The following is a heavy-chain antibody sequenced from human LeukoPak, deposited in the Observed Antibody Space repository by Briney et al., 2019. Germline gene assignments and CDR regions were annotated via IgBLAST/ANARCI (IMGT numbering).Heavy chain of an antibody. D-gene: IGHD6-13*01. Sequence: ASVKVSCKASGYTFTSYAINWVRPATGQGLEWMGWMNPNSGNTGYAQKFKGRVTMTRNISISTDYMELSSLRCDDRAVNYCAIAEAGTHHSKFDPWGQGTLVTVSS. J-gene: IGHJ5*02. CDR2: MNPNSGNT. V-gene: IGHV1-8*01. CDR3: AIAEAGTHHSKFDP. CDR1: GYTFTSYA.